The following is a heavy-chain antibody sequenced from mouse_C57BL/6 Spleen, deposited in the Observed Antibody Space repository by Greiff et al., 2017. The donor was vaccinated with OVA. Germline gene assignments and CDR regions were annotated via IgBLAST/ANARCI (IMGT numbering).Heavy chain of an antibody. Sequence: QVQLQQSGPELVKPGTSVKISCKASGYAFSSSWMNWVKQRPGKGLECIGRIYPGDGDTNYNGKFKGKATLTADKSSSTAYMQLSSLTSEDSAVYFCAPYYGSRGHAMDYWGQGTSVTVSS. J-gene: IGHJ4*01. CDR3: APYYGSRGHAMDY. D-gene: IGHD1-1*01. V-gene: IGHV1-82*01. CDR1: GYAFSSSW. CDR2: IYPGDGDT.